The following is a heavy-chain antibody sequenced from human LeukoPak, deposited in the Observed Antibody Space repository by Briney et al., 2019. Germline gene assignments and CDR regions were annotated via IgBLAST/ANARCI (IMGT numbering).Heavy chain of an antibody. V-gene: IGHV4-59*08. CDR3: AKQDTNRGTNWFDP. CDR1: GGSISPYY. CDR2: IYYGGTT. D-gene: IGHD3-16*01. J-gene: IGHJ5*02. Sequence: PSETLSLTCTVSGGSISPYYWSWIRQPPGKGLEWLGYIYYGGTTRYNPSLKSRVTMSVDTSKNQFSLKLTSVTAADTAVYYCAKQDTNRGTNWFDPWGQGILVTVSS.